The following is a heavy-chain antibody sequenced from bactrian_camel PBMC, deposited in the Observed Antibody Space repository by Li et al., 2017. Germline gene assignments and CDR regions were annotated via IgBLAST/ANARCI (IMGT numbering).Heavy chain of an antibody. Sequence: HVQLVESGGGSVQAGGSLRLSCAAVPPNYSSFCMAWFRQAPGKEREGVAATDSDGIASYADSVKGRFTVSRDYANNTVSLQMDTLKPEDTAEYSCSYCTRPGICPSQCRYWGQGTQVTVS. CDR2: TDSDGIA. V-gene: IGHV3S53*01. CDR3: SYCTRPGICPSQCRY. CDR1: PPNYSSFC. J-gene: IGHJ4*01. D-gene: IGHD6*01.